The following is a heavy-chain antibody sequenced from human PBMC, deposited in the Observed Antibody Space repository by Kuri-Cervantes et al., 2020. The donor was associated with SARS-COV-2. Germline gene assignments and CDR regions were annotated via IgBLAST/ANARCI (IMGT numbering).Heavy chain of an antibody. D-gene: IGHD3-9*01. J-gene: IGHJ4*02. CDR2: ISYDGSNK. Sequence: GGSLRLSCAASGFTFSSYAMHWVRQAPGKGLEWEAVISYDGSNKYYADSVKGQFTISRDNSKNTLYLQMNSLRAEDTAVYYCARDISGLYFDYWGQGTLVTSSS. V-gene: IGHV3-30-3*01. CDR3: ARDISGLYFDY. CDR1: GFTFSSYA.